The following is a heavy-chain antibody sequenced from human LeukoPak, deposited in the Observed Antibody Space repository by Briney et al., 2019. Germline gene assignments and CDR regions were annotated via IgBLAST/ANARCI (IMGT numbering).Heavy chain of an antibody. CDR3: ARDHSNWNYAPDF. J-gene: IGHJ4*02. D-gene: IGHD1-7*01. CDR1: GYTFTSYG. CDR2: ISAYNGNT. Sequence: GASVKVSCKASGYTFTSYGIRWVRQAPGQGLEWMGWISAYNGNTNYPQKLQGRVTMTTDTSTSTAYMELRSLRSDDTAVYYCARDHSNWNYAPDFWGQGTLVIVSS. V-gene: IGHV1-18*01.